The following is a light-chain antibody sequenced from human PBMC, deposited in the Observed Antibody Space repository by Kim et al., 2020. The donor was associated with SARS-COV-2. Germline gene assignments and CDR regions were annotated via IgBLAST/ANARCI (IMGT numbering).Light chain of an antibody. CDR1: KDITNH. Sequence: SASVGDTVTITCQASKDITNHLNWYQKKPGKAPKLLLYDATDLEIGVPARFRGSGSGTHFILTIHSLQPDDIATYYCQHYDLPITFGQGTRLEIK. CDR2: DAT. V-gene: IGKV1-33*01. J-gene: IGKJ5*01. CDR3: QHYDLPIT.